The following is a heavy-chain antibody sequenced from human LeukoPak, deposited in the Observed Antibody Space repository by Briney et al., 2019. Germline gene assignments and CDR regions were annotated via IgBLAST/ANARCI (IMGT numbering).Heavy chain of an antibody. V-gene: IGHV1-18*01. D-gene: IGHD1-26*01. CDR2: ISAYNGNT. CDR1: GYTFTSYD. Sequence: ASVKVSCKASGYTFTSYDINWVRQATGQGLEWMGWISAYNGNTNYAQKLQGRVTMTTDTSTSTAYMELRSLRSDDTAVYYCARDVGDHPGEGWFDPWGQGTLVTVSS. J-gene: IGHJ5*02. CDR3: ARDVGDHPGEGWFDP.